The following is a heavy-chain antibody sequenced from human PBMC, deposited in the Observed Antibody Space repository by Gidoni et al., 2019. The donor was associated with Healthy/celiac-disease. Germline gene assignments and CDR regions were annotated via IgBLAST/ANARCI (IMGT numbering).Heavy chain of an antibody. CDR1: GGSISSYY. D-gene: IGHD4-17*01. CDR2: IYYSGST. J-gene: IGHJ4*02. CDR3: ARFGLRADY. V-gene: IGHV4-59*01. Sequence: QVQLQESGPGLVKPSETLSLTCTVSGGSISSYYWSWIRQPPGKGLEWIGYIYYSGSTNYNPSLKSRVTISVDTSKNQFSLKLSSVTAADTAVYYCARFGLRADYWGQGTLVTVSS.